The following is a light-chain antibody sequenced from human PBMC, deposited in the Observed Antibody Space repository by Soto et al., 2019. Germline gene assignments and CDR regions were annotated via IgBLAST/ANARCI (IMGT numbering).Light chain of an antibody. J-gene: IGKJ2*01. CDR2: GAS. CDR1: QSVSSN. CDR3: QQYNNWPRT. V-gene: IGKV3-15*01. Sequence: EIVMTQSPATLSVSPGERATVSCRASQSVSSNLAWYQQKPGQAPRLLIYGASTRATGIPARFSGSGSGTEFTLTVGGRQSEDFAVYYCQQYNNWPRTFGQGTKLEIK.